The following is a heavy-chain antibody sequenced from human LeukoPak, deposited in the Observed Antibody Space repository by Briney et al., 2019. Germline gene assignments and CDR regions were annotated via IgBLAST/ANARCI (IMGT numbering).Heavy chain of an antibody. CDR3: ANGPDCSSTSCYWSYFDY. V-gene: IGHV3-23*01. J-gene: IGHJ4*02. CDR2: ISGSGGST. CDR1: GFTFSSYA. Sequence: SGGSLRLSCAASGFTFSSYAMSWVRQAPGKGLEWVSAISGSGGSTYYADSVKGRFTISRDNSKNTLYLQMNSLRAEDTAVYYCANGPDCSSTSCYWSYFDYWGQGTLVTVP. D-gene: IGHD2-2*01.